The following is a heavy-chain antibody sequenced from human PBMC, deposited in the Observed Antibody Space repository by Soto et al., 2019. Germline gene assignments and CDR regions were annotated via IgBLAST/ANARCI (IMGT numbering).Heavy chain of an antibody. CDR2: MNPNSGNT. CDR3: ARGWELSDYYGMDV. CDR1: GYTFTSYD. J-gene: IGHJ6*02. V-gene: IGHV1-8*01. Sequence: QVQLVQSGAEVKKPGASVKVSCKASGYTFTSYDINWVRQATGQGLEWMGWMNPNSGNTGYAQKFQGRVTMTMNTSISTAYMELSSLRSEDTAVYYCARGWELSDYYGMDVWGQGTTVTVSS. D-gene: IGHD1-26*01.